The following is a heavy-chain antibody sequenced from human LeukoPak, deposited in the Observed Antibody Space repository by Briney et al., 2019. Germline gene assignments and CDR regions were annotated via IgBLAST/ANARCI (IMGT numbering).Heavy chain of an antibody. Sequence: SETLSLTCNVSGGSISSSSYYWGWIRQPPGKGLEWIGSIYYSGSTYYNPSLKSRVTISVDTSKNQFSLKLRSVTAADTAVYYCARDLWFGELLPWYFDLWGRGTLVTVSS. D-gene: IGHD3-10*01. CDR1: GGSISSSSYY. CDR3: ARDLWFGELLPWYFDL. CDR2: IYYSGST. J-gene: IGHJ2*01. V-gene: IGHV4-39*07.